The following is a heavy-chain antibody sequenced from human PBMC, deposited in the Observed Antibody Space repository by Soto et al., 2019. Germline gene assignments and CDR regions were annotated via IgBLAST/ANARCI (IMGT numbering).Heavy chain of an antibody. Sequence: EVQLVESGGGLVRPGGSLRLSCAASGFTVSFHYMSWVRQAPGQGMEWVSVIYSSGSIYYADSVRGRFTISRHNSENTLDLQMNSLGPEDTAIYYCAFSSSGWNQEWGFDYWGQGTLVTVSS. CDR1: GFTVSFHY. CDR3: AFSSSGWNQEWGFDY. J-gene: IGHJ4*02. V-gene: IGHV3-53*04. CDR2: IYSSGSI. D-gene: IGHD6-19*01.